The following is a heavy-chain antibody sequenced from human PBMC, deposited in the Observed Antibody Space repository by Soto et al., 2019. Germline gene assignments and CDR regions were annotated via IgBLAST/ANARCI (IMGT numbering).Heavy chain of an antibody. Sequence: GASVKVSCKASGYTFTSYAMHWVRQAPGQRLEWMGWINAGNGNTKYSQKFQGRVTITRDTSASTAYMELSSLRSEDTAVYYCARDSSDYYGSGKNLDFDYWGQGQWSPS. V-gene: IGHV1-3*01. CDR2: INAGNGNT. J-gene: IGHJ4*02. CDR3: ARDSSDYYGSGKNLDFDY. CDR1: GYTFTSYA. D-gene: IGHD3-10*01.